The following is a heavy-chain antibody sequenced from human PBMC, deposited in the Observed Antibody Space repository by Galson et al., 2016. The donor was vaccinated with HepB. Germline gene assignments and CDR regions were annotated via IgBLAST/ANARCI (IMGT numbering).Heavy chain of an antibody. D-gene: IGHD1-26*01. CDR1: GFTVSNNY. CDR2: ISSTGTT. V-gene: IGHV3-53*01. J-gene: IGHJ5*02. Sequence: SLRLSCAASGFTVSNNYMSWVRQAPGKGLEWVSLISSTGTTLYADTVKGRFTISRDSSKNTLYLQMNSLRAEDTAMYFCGRYVGPWGQGTLVTVSS. CDR3: GRYVGP.